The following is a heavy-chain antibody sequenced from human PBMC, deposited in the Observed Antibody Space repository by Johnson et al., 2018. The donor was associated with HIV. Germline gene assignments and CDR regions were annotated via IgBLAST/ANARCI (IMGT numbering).Heavy chain of an antibody. D-gene: IGHD3-16*01. CDR3: AKRALFGTAWYVNAFDI. CDR2: ITYDGTNK. Sequence: QVQLVESGGGVVQPGRSLRLSCAASQFTFSSYGMHWVRQAPGKGLEWVAVITYDGTNKDYADSVKGRFTISRENAKNSLYLQMNSLRAEDTAVYYCAKRALFGTAWYVNAFDIWGQGTMVTVSS. CDR1: QFTFSSYG. V-gene: IGHV3-30*18. J-gene: IGHJ3*02.